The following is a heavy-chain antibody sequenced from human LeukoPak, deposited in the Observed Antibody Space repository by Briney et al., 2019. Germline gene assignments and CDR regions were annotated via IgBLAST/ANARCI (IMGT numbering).Heavy chain of an antibody. CDR3: AKRGDGYFYYFDY. Sequence: GGSLRLSCAASGFTFSSYTMNWVRQAPGKGLEWVSTISGSGGSTYYADSVKGRFTISRDNSKNTLYLQMNSLRAEDTAVYYCAKRGDGYFYYFDYWGQGTLVTVSS. D-gene: IGHD5-24*01. CDR2: ISGSGGST. V-gene: IGHV3-23*01. CDR1: GFTFSSYT. J-gene: IGHJ4*02.